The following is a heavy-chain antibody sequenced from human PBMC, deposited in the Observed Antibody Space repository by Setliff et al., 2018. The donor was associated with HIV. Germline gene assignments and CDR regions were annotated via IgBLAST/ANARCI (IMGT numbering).Heavy chain of an antibody. CDR1: GGSMRSNIYY. Sequence: PSETLSLTCSVSGGSMRSNIYYWGWIRLSSTKGLEWIGSIHLSDTYYNPSLKSRVTISVDTSKDQFSLKLTSLTAADTAVYYCARSSMAGFDYWGQGKLVTVSS. J-gene: IGHJ4*02. V-gene: IGHV4-39*07. D-gene: IGHD6-19*01. CDR3: ARSSMAGFDY. CDR2: IHLSDT.